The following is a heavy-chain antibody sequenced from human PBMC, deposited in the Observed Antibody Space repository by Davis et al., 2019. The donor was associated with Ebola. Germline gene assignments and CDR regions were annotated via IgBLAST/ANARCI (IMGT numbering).Heavy chain of an antibody. CDR2: LSAYNGNT. J-gene: IGHJ6*02. CDR1: GYTFTSYD. V-gene: IGHV1-18*01. CDR3: ARDETYLYGMDV. Sequence: ASVKVSCKAAGYTFTSYDISWVRQAPGQGLEWMGWLSAYNGNTNYAQKLQGRVTMTTDTSTSTAYMELRSLRSDDTAVYYCARDETYLYGMDVWGQGTTVTVSS.